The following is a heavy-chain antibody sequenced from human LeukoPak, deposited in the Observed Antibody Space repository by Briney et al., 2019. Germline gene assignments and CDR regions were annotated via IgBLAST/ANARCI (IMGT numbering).Heavy chain of an antibody. Sequence: GESLQISCQGSGYSFTNYWIGWVRQLPGKGLEWMGIIYPGDSDTRYSPSFQGQVTISADKSISTAYLQWSSLTASDTAIYYCARTRSFTRVRAPDAFDLWGQGAMVTVSS. D-gene: IGHD3-10*01. CDR1: GYSFTNYW. V-gene: IGHV5-51*01. CDR3: ARTRSFTRVRAPDAFDL. CDR2: IYPGDSDT. J-gene: IGHJ3*01.